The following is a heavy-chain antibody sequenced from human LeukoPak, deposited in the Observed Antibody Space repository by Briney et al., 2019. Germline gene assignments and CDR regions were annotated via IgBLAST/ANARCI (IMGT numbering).Heavy chain of an antibody. CDR1: GFTFSSYW. J-gene: IGHJ4*02. D-gene: IGHD3-10*01. Sequence: VGSLRLSCAASGFTFSSYWMSWVRQAPGKGLEWVANIKQDGSEKYYVDSVKGRFTISRDNAKNSLYLQMNSLRAEDTAVYYCAREAVRGVIISYFDYWGQGTLVTVSS. CDR2: IKQDGSEK. V-gene: IGHV3-7*01. CDR3: AREAVRGVIISYFDY.